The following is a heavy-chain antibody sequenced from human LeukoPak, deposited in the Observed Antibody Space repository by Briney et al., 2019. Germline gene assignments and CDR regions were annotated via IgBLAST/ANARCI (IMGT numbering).Heavy chain of an antibody. J-gene: IGHJ3*02. Sequence: SVKVSCKASGGTFSSYAISWVRQAPGQGLEWMGGIIPIFGTANYAQKFQGRVTITADESTSTAYMELSSLRSEDTAVYYCARVGYCSGGSCYSGAFDIWGQGTMVTVSS. V-gene: IGHV1-69*13. CDR1: GGTFSSYA. CDR2: IIPIFGTA. CDR3: ARVGYCSGGSCYSGAFDI. D-gene: IGHD2-15*01.